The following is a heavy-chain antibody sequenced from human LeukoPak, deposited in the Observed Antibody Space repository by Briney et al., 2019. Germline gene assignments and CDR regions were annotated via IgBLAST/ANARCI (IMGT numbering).Heavy chain of an antibody. J-gene: IGHJ4*02. Sequence: GGSLRLSCAASGFTFSAHSMNWVRQAPGKGLEWVASISSRSSYIYYGGSVKGRFTVSRDNARNSVYLQMNSLRVEDTAVYYCVRRAVSGEEALVFDYWGQGTLVTVSS. D-gene: IGHD6-19*01. CDR3: VRRAVSGEEALVFDY. V-gene: IGHV3-21*01. CDR1: GFTFSAHS. CDR2: ISSRSSYI.